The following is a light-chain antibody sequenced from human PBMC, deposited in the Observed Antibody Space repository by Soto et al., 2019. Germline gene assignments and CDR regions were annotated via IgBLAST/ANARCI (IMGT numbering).Light chain of an antibody. CDR1: SSNIGAGYD. V-gene: IGLV1-40*01. CDR2: GNI. Sequence: QSVLTQPPSVSGAPGQRVTISCTGSSSNIGAGYDVHWYQQRPGTAPKLLIFGNINRPSGVPDRFSGSKSGTSASLAISGLQSDDEADYYCAAWDDNLNGLVFGGGTQLTVL. J-gene: IGLJ7*01. CDR3: AAWDDNLNGLV.